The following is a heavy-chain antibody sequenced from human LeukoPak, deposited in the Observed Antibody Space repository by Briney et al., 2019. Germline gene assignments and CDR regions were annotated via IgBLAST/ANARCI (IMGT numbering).Heavy chain of an antibody. CDR1: GYRFTGYY. V-gene: IGHV1-2*02. D-gene: IGHD1-1*01. CDR3: APTNNLYYYFDY. Sequence: ASVKVSCKASGYRFTGYYIHWVRQAPGQWLEWMGWIDPNSGGTKYAQKFQGRVTMTRDTSISTAYVELSRLRSDDTAVYYCAPTNNLYYYFDYWGQGTLVTVSS. J-gene: IGHJ4*02. CDR2: IDPNSGGT.